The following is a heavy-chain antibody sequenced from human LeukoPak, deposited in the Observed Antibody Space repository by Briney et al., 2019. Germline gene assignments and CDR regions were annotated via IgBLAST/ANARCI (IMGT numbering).Heavy chain of an antibody. CDR2: ISSSSVTI. V-gene: IGHV3-48*01. CDR1: GFTFSSYS. CDR3: ARIAYSDYVPYYSYYMDV. J-gene: IGHJ6*03. D-gene: IGHD4-11*01. Sequence: GGSLRLSCAASGFTFSSYSMNWVRQSPGKRLEWVSYISSSSVTIDYADSVKGRFTISRDNAKNSLHLQMNSLRAEDTAVYYCARIAYSDYVPYYSYYMDVWGKGTTVTVSS.